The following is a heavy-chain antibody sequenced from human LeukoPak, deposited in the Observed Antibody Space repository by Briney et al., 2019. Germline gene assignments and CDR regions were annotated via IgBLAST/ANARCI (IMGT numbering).Heavy chain of an antibody. CDR2: ISYDGSNK. D-gene: IGHD3-10*01. Sequence: GRSLRLSCAASGFTFSSYGMHWVRQAPGKGLEWVAVISYDGSNKYYADSVKGRFTISRDNSKNTLYLQMNSLRAEDTAVYYCASNARSRDMVRGVIDYWGQGTLVTVSS. V-gene: IGHV3-30*03. CDR1: GFTFSSYG. J-gene: IGHJ4*02. CDR3: ASNARSRDMVRGVIDY.